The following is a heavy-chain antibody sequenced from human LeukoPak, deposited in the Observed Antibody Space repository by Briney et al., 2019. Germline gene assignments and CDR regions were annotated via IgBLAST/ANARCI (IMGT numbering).Heavy chain of an antibody. V-gene: IGHV1-69*13. CDR1: GGTFSSYA. CDR3: ASHPQYYDSSGYYSYCFDY. CDR2: IIPIFGTA. D-gene: IGHD3-22*01. Sequence: VASVKVSCKASGGTFSSYAISWVRQAPGQGLEWMGGIIPIFGTASYAQKFQGRVTITADESTSTAYTELSSLRSEDTAVYYCASHPQYYDSSGYYSYCFDYWGQGTLVTVSS. J-gene: IGHJ4*02.